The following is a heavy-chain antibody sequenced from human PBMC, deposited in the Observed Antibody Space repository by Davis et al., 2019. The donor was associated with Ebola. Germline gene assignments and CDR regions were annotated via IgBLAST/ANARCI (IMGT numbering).Heavy chain of an antibody. CDR2: IWYDGSIK. V-gene: IGHV3-33*08. J-gene: IGHJ6*04. CDR1: GFTFSSYG. D-gene: IGHD2-15*01. CDR3: ARGGVVAATANLYYYYGMDV. Sequence: GGSLRLSCAASGFTFSSYGMHWVRQAPGKGLEWVAVIWYDGSIKYYADSVKGRFTISRDNSKNTLYLQMNSLRAEDTAVYYCARGGVVAATANLYYYYGMDVWGKGTTVTVSS.